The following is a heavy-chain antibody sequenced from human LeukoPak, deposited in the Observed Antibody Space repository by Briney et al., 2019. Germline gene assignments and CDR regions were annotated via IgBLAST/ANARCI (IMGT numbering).Heavy chain of an antibody. Sequence: PGGSLTLSCAASGFTFSSYAMSCVRQAPGKGLEWVSAISGSGGSTYYADSVKGRFTISRDNSKNTLYLQMNSLRAEDTAVYYCAPHGSWPHYYYGMDVWGQGTTVTVSS. CDR1: GFTFSSYA. CDR2: ISGSGGST. D-gene: IGHD6-13*01. V-gene: IGHV3-23*01. CDR3: APHGSWPHYYYGMDV. J-gene: IGHJ6*02.